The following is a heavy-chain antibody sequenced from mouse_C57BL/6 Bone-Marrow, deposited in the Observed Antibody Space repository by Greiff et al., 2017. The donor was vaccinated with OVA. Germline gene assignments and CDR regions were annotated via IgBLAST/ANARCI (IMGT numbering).Heavy chain of an antibody. CDR3: AREGVYGYEESAY. Sequence: EVQLQESGPGLVKPSQSLSLTCSVTGYSITSGYYWNWIRQFPGNKLEWMGYISYDGSNNYNPSLKNRISITRDTSKNQFFLKLNSVTTEDTATYYCAREGVYGYEESAYWGQGTLVTVSA. CDR2: ISYDGSN. V-gene: IGHV3-6*01. D-gene: IGHD2-2*01. CDR1: GYSITSGYY. J-gene: IGHJ3*01.